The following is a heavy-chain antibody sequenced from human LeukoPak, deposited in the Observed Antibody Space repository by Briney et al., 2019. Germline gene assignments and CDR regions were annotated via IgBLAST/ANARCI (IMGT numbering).Heavy chain of an antibody. D-gene: IGHD3-10*01. CDR2: ISSSGSTI. CDR1: GFTFRYYY. J-gene: IGHJ4*02. Sequence: GGSLRLSCAASGFTFRYYYMSWIRQAPGKGREWVSYISSSGSTIYYADSVKGRFTISRDNAKNSLYLQINNLRADDTAVYYCAREEAYYYGSGSFDYWGQGTLVTVSS. V-gene: IGHV3-11*04. CDR3: AREEAYYYGSGSFDY.